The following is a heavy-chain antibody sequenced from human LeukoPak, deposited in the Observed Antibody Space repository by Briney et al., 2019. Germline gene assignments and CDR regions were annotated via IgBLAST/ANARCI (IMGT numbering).Heavy chain of an antibody. CDR2: IIPIFGTA. CDR1: GGTFSSYA. Sequence: SVKVSCKASGGTFSSYAISWVRQAPGQGLEWMGGIIPIFGTANYAQKFQGRVTITADESTSTAYMELSSLRSEDTAVYYCARDPLGEGYGDYEGGYYYYGMDVWGQGTTVTVSS. V-gene: IGHV1-69*01. CDR3: ARDPLGEGYGDYEGGYYYYGMDV. J-gene: IGHJ6*02. D-gene: IGHD4-17*01.